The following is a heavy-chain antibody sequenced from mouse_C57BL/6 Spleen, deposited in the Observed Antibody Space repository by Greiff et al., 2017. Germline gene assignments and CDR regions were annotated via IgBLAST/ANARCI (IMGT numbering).Heavy chain of an antibody. CDR1: GYTFTDYE. D-gene: IGHD2-3*01. V-gene: IGHV1-15*01. J-gene: IGHJ2*01. CDR3: TRSRDGYHGDY. Sequence: VQLQQSGAELVRPGASVTLSCKASGYTFTDYEMHWVKQTPVHGLEWIGAIDPETGGAAYNQKFKGKAILTADKSSSTAYMELLSLTSEDSAVYYCTRSRDGYHGDYWGQGTTLTVSS. CDR2: IDPETGGA.